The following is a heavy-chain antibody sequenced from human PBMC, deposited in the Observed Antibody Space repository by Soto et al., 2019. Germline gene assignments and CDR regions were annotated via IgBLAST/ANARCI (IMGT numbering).Heavy chain of an antibody. Sequence: SETLSLTCTVSGGSISSGGYYWSWIRQHPGKGLEWIGYIYYSGSTYYNPSLKSRVTISVDTSKNQFSLKLRSVTAADTAVYYCARDMTTAYYYYYGMDVWGQGTTVTVSS. CDR1: GGSISSGGYY. D-gene: IGHD4-4*01. J-gene: IGHJ6*02. CDR3: ARDMTTAYYYYYGMDV. V-gene: IGHV4-30-4*08. CDR2: IYYSGST.